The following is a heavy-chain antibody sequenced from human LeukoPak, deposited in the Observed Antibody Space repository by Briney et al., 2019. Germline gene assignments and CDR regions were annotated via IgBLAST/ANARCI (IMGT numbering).Heavy chain of an antibody. CDR1: GGTFSSYA. D-gene: IGHD2-15*01. Sequence: GASVKVSCKASGGTFSSYAISWVRQAPGQGLEWMGGIIPIFGTANYAQKFQGRVTITADESTSTAYMELSSLRSEDTAVYYCARANLEFGGSPQVYYYYGMDVWGKGTTVTVSS. CDR2: IIPIFGTA. V-gene: IGHV1-69*13. J-gene: IGHJ6*04. CDR3: ARANLEFGGSPQVYYYYGMDV.